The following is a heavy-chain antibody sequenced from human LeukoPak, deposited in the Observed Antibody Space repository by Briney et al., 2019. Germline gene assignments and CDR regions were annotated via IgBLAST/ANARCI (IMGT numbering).Heavy chain of an antibody. J-gene: IGHJ4*02. V-gene: IGHV4-31*03. Sequence: PSETLSLTCTVSGGSISSGTYHWNWIRQHPGKGLEWIGYIYYSGTTSYDPPLKSRVTISVDTSKNQFSLKLNSLTAADTAVYYCARRGSENSFDYWGQGTLVTVSS. CDR1: GGSISSGTYH. CDR3: ARRGSENSFDY. CDR2: IYYSGTT. D-gene: IGHD1-26*01.